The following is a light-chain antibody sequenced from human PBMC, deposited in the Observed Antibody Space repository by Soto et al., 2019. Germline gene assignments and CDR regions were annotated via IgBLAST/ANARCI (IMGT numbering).Light chain of an antibody. V-gene: IGLV1-44*01. CDR2: SNN. Sequence: QSVLTQPPSASGTPGQRVTISCSGSSSNIGSNTVNWYQQLPGTAPKLLIYSNNQRPSGVPDRCSGSKSGTSASLAISGLKYEDEADYYCAAWDDSRNRVVFGRGTKLTVL. CDR3: AAWDDSRNRVV. CDR1: SSNIGSNT. J-gene: IGLJ2*01.